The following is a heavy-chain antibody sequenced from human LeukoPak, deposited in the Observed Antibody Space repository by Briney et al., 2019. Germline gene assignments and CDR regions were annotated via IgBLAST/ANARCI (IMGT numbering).Heavy chain of an antibody. V-gene: IGHV3-23*01. CDR3: AKLARGPISNADY. CDR2: ISGSGGST. CDR1: GFTSSSYA. J-gene: IGHJ4*02. D-gene: IGHD6-6*01. Sequence: GGSLRLSCAASGFTSSSYAVSWVRQAPGKGLEWVSAISGSGGSTYYADSVKGRFTISRDNSKNTLYLQMNSLRAEDTAVYYCAKLARGPISNADYWGQGTLVTVSS.